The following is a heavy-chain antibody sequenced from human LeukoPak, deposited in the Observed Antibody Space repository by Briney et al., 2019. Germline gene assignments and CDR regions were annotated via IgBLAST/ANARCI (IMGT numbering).Heavy chain of an antibody. CDR1: GFTLSSYA. V-gene: IGHV3-30*04. J-gene: IGHJ4*02. Sequence: PGGSLRLSCAASGFTLSSYAMHWVRQAPGKGLEWVAVISYDGSNKYYADSVKGRFTISRDNSKNTLYLQMNSLRAEDTAVYYCARVGEVVRGVGIDCWGQGTLVTVSS. CDR3: ARVGEVVRGVGIDC. CDR2: ISYDGSNK. D-gene: IGHD3-10*01.